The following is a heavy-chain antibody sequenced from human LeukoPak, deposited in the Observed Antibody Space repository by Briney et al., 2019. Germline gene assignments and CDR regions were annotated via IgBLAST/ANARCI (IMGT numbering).Heavy chain of an antibody. CDR2: IYSGGYT. V-gene: IGHV3-53*01. D-gene: IGHD2-2*01. J-gene: IGHJ3*02. Sequence: GGSLRLSCAASGFSVSSTYMSWVRQAPGKGLEWVSVIYSGGYTNYADSVKGRFTISRDNSKNTLYLQMNSLRVEDTAVYYCARAPVPTVYCSSTSCGTDAFDIWGQGTMVTVSS. CDR1: GFSVSSTY. CDR3: ARAPVPTVYCSSTSCGTDAFDI.